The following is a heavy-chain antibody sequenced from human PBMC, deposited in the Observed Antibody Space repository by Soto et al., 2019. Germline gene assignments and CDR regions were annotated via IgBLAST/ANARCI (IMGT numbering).Heavy chain of an antibody. D-gene: IGHD6-6*01. Sequence: PSETLSLTCAVSSGSISSSNWWSWVRQPPGKGLEWIGEIYHSGSTNYNPSLKSRVTISVDTSKNQFSLKLSSVTAADTAVYYCATGNEYSSSRWFDPWGQGTLVTVSS. CDR3: ATGNEYSSSRWFDP. J-gene: IGHJ5*02. CDR1: SGSISSSNW. CDR2: IYHSGST. V-gene: IGHV4-4*02.